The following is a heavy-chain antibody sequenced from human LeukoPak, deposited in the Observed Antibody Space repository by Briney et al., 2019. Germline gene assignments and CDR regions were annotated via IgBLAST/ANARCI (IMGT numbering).Heavy chain of an antibody. V-gene: IGHV4-61*09. J-gene: IGHJ5*02. D-gene: IGHD3-3*01. CDR2: MNTTGST. Sequence: SETLSLTCTVSGDSISIGSYYWSWIRQPAGKGLEWIGHMNTTGSTKYNPSLKSRVTISVDTSNNQFSLKLSSVTAADTAVYYCARRSYYDFWSGYYREVEMSWFDPWGQGTLVTVSS. CDR3: ARRSYYDFWSGYYREVEMSWFDP. CDR1: GDSISIGSYY.